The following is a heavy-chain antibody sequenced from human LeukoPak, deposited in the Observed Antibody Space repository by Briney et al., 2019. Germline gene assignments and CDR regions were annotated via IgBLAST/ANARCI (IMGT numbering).Heavy chain of an antibody. D-gene: IGHD6-13*01. CDR1: GFTFSNYY. Sequence: GGSLRLSCTASGFTFSNYYMTWVRQAPGKGPEWVANINHDGIEKNYVDSVRGRFTISRDNTKNSLYLQMNSLRAEDTAVYYCTKDGAAGAPPEVMAVWGQGTTVTVSS. V-gene: IGHV3-7*01. CDR2: INHDGIEK. CDR3: TKDGAAGAPPEVMAV. J-gene: IGHJ6*02.